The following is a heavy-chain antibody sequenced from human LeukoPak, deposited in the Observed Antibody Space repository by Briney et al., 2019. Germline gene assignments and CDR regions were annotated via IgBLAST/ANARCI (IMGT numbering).Heavy chain of an antibody. J-gene: IGHJ3*02. CDR1: GFTFSSYW. D-gene: IGHD1-1*01. V-gene: IGHV3-74*01. CDR3: AIGAQYKNDAFDI. Sequence: QSGGSLRLSCAASGFTFSSYWMHWVRQAPGKGLVWVSRINSDGSSTSYADSVKGRFTISRDNAKNTLYLQMNSLRAEDTAVYYCAIGAQYKNDAFDIWGQGTMVTVSS. CDR2: INSDGSST.